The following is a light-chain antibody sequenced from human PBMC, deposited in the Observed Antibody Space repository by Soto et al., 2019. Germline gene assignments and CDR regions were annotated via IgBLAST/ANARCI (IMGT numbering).Light chain of an antibody. CDR2: GAS. J-gene: IGKJ5*01. CDR1: QSVSNNY. Sequence: EIVLTQSPDTLSLSPGESATLSCRASQSVSNNYLAWYQQKPGRAPRLLIYGASNRAAGIPDRFSGSGSGTDFTLTISSLEPEDFAVFYCQQYDDSITFGQGTRLEI. V-gene: IGKV3-20*01. CDR3: QQYDDSIT.